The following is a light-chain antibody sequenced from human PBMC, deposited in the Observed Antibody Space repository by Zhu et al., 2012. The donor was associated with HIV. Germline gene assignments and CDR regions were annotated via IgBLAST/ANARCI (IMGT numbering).Light chain of an antibody. CDR1: QSVSSY. J-gene: IGKJ2*01. CDR2: DAS. Sequence: PGERATLSCRASQSVSSYLAWYQQKPGQAPRLLIYDASNRATGIPARFSGSGSGTDFTLTISSLEPEDFAVYYCQQRSNWPLYTFGQGTKLEIK. CDR3: QQRSNWPLYT. V-gene: IGKV3-11*01.